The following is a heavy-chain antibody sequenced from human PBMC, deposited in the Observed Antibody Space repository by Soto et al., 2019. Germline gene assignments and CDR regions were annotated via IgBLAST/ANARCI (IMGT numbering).Heavy chain of an antibody. J-gene: IGHJ6*02. V-gene: IGHV1-18*04. CDR3: AREPSSSGWYYYYYGMDV. D-gene: IGHD6-19*01. Sequence: GASVKVSCKASGYTFTSYGISWVRQAPGQGLEWIGWISAYNGNTNYAQKLQGRVTMTTDTSTSTAYMELRSLRSDDTAVYYCAREPSSSGWYYYYYGMDVWGQGATVTVS. CDR2: ISAYNGNT. CDR1: GYTFTSYG.